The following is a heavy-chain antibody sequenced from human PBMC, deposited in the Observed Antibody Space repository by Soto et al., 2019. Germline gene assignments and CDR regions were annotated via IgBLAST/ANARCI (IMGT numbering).Heavy chain of an antibody. J-gene: IGHJ4*02. V-gene: IGHV5-51*01. CDR2: IYPGDSDT. D-gene: IGHD2-15*01. CDR1: GYTFTTYW. CDR3: ARAPTPQLLNPGYFDY. Sequence: GESLKISCKGSGYTFTTYWVGWVRQMPGKGLEWMGIIYPGDSDTRYGPSVQGQVTISADNSISTAYLHWSSLKASDTDIYYCARAPTPQLLNPGYFDYWGQGSLVTVSS.